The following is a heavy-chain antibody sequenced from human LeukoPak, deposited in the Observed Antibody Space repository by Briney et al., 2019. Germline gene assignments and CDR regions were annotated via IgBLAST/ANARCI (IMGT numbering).Heavy chain of an antibody. CDR3: ARIYCSGGSCYPGWFDP. J-gene: IGHJ5*02. V-gene: IGHV1-8*02. CDR1: GYTFTTLG. CDR2: MNPNSGNT. Sequence: ASVKVSCKASGYTFTTLGISWVRQAPGQGLEWMGWMNPNSGNTGYAQKFQGRVTMTRNTSISTAYMELSSLRSEDTAVYYCARIYCSGGSCYPGWFDPWGQGTLVTVSS. D-gene: IGHD2-15*01.